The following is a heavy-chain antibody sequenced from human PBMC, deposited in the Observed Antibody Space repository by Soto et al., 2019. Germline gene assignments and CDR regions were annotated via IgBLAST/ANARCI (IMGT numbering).Heavy chain of an antibody. V-gene: IGHV4-59*01. CDR3: ARGFDRVVYATNNWFDP. Sequence: PSETLSLTCTVSGGSISSYYWSWIRQPPGKGLEWIGYIYYSGSTNYNPSLKSRVTISVDTSKNQFSLKLSSVTAADTAVYYCARGFDRVVYATNNWFDPWGQGTLVTVSS. J-gene: IGHJ5*02. CDR2: IYYSGST. CDR1: GGSISSYY. D-gene: IGHD2-8*02.